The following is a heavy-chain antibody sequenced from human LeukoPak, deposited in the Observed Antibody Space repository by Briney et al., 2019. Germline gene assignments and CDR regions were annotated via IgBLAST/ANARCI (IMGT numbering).Heavy chain of an antibody. CDR1: GFTLSGYS. J-gene: IGHJ4*02. CDR3: AKDRYYDSSGYVLLFDY. CDR2: ISSSSSTI. Sequence: GGSLRLSCAASGFTLSGYSMNWVRQAPGKGLEWVSYISSSSSTIYYADSVKGRFTISRDNSKNTLYLQMNSLRAEDTAVYYCAKDRYYDSSGYVLLFDYWGQGTLVTVSS. D-gene: IGHD3-22*01. V-gene: IGHV3-48*01.